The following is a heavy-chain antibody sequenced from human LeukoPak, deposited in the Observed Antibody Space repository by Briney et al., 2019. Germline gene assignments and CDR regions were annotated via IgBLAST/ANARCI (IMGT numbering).Heavy chain of an antibody. D-gene: IGHD3-10*01. CDR3: ARVGYGSFDY. CDR1: GGSISTYY. J-gene: IGHJ4*02. CDR2: IYYSGST. Sequence: KPSETLSLTCTVSGGSISTYYWSWIRQPPGKGLEWIGYIYYSGSTNYNPSLKSRVTMSVDTSKNQFSLKLTSVTAADTAVYYCARVGYGSFDYWGQGTLVTVSS. V-gene: IGHV4-59*01.